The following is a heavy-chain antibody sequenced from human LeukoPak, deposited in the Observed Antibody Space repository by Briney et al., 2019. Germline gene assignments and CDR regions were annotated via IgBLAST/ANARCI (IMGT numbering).Heavy chain of an antibody. CDR2: MNPNSGNT. J-gene: IGHJ6*02. CDR1: GYTFTSYD. V-gene: IGHV1-8*01. CDR3: ARGGGSSGWYVYYYYYYGMDV. Sequence: ASVKVSCKASGYTFTSYDINWVRQATGQGLEWMGWMNPNSGNTGYAQKFQGRVTMTRNTSISTAYMELSSLRSEDTAVYYCARGGGSSGWYVYYYYYYGMDVWGQGTTVTVSS. D-gene: IGHD6-19*01.